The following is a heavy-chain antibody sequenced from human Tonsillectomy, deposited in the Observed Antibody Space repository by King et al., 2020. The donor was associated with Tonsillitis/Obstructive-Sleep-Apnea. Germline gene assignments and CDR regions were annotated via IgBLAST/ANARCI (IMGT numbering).Heavy chain of an antibody. CDR2: INPSGGST. J-gene: IGHJ6*03. D-gene: IGHD2-2*01. CDR1: GYTFTSYY. V-gene: IGHV1-46*01. Sequence: VQLVESGAEVKKPGASVKVSCMASGYTFTSYYMHWVRQAPGQGLEWMGIINPSGGSTSYAQKFQGRVTMTRDTSTSTVYMELSSLRSEDTAVYYCARDRMDGLGYCSSTSCLYYYMDVWGKGTTVTVSS. CDR3: ARDRMDGLGYCSSTSCLYYYMDV.